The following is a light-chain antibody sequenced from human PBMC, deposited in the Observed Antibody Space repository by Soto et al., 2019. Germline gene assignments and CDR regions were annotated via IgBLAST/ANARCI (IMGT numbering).Light chain of an antibody. Sequence: DIQMTQSPSTLSASVGDRVTITCRASQSISSWLAWYQQKPGKAPKLLIYKASTLESGVPSRFSGSGSGTEFTLTISSLQPDDFATYYCQQYNSVSLLTFGGGTKADIK. J-gene: IGKJ4*01. V-gene: IGKV1-5*03. CDR2: KAS. CDR3: QQYNSVSLLT. CDR1: QSISSW.